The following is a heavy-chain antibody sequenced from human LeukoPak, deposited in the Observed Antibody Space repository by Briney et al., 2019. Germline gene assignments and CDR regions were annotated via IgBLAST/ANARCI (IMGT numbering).Heavy chain of an antibody. CDR1: GGSISSYY. Sequence: SETLSLTCTASGGSISSYYWSWFRQPPGKGLEWIGYIYTSGSTNYNPSLKSRVTRSVDTSKNQSSLKLSSVTAADTAVYYCARHVTYYDFWSGYQNWFDPWGQGTLVTVSS. CDR2: IYTSGST. J-gene: IGHJ5*02. D-gene: IGHD3-3*01. V-gene: IGHV4-4*09. CDR3: ARHVTYYDFWSGYQNWFDP.